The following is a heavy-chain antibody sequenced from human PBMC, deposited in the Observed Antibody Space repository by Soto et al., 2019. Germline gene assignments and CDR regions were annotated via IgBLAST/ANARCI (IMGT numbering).Heavy chain of an antibody. V-gene: IGHV4-59*08. CDR1: GGAISRYD. D-gene: IGHD3-9*01. J-gene: IGHJ4*02. Sequence: PSETLSLTSTVCGGAISRYDCSWMRQPPGKGLEWIGYIYYSGSTNYSPSLRSRVTISIETSKTQFSLKLSSVSAADTAVYYCARTRYDILPPFYFDDRGPGTLLTLSS. CDR3: ARTRYDILPPFYFDD. CDR2: IYYSGST.